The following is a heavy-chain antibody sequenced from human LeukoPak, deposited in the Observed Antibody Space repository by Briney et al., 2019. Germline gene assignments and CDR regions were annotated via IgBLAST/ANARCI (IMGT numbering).Heavy chain of an antibody. V-gene: IGHV3-66*01. Sequence: GGSLRLSCAASGFTVSSNYMSWVRQAPGKGLEWVSVIYSGGSTYYADSVKGRFTISRDNSKNTLYLQMNSLRAEDTAVYYCARDQGLLVVAGRFGYWGQGTLVTVSS. J-gene: IGHJ4*02. CDR3: ARDQGLLVVAGRFGY. D-gene: IGHD6-19*01. CDR1: GFTVSSNY. CDR2: IYSGGST.